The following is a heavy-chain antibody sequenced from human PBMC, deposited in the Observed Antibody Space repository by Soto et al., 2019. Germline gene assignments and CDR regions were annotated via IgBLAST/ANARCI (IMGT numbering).Heavy chain of an antibody. Sequence: EVQLVESGGGLVQPGRSLRLSCAASGFTFDDYAMHWVRQAPGKGLACVSGISWNSGSIGYADSVKGRFTISRDNAKNSLYLQMNSLRAEDTALYYCAKDRADYGDATGAFDIWGQGTMVTVSS. V-gene: IGHV3-9*01. D-gene: IGHD4-17*01. CDR2: ISWNSGSI. J-gene: IGHJ3*02. CDR3: AKDRADYGDATGAFDI. CDR1: GFTFDDYA.